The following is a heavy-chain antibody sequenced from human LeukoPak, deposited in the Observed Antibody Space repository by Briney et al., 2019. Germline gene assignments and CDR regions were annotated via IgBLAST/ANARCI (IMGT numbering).Heavy chain of an antibody. CDR1: GFTFSSYA. Sequence: TGGSLRLSCAASGFTFSSYAMHWVRQAPGKGLEWVAVISYDGSNKYYADSVKGRFTISRDNSKNTLYLQMNSLRAEDTAVYYCARDLDYYDSSGPIDYWGQGTLVTVSS. J-gene: IGHJ4*02. CDR2: ISYDGSNK. CDR3: ARDLDYYDSSGPIDY. D-gene: IGHD3-22*01. V-gene: IGHV3-30-3*01.